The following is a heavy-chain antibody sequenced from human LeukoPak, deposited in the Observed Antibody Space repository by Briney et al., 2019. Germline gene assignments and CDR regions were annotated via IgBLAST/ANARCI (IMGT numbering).Heavy chain of an antibody. CDR3: AKDREHYDSSGLVDY. V-gene: IGHV3-21*04. J-gene: IGHJ4*02. D-gene: IGHD3-22*01. CDR2: ISSSSSYI. Sequence: PGGSLRLSCAASGFTFSSYSMNWVRQAPGKGLEWVSSISSSSSYIYYADSVKGRFTISRDNAKNTLYLQMNSLRAEDTAVYYCAKDREHYDSSGLVDYWGQGTLVTVSS. CDR1: GFTFSSYS.